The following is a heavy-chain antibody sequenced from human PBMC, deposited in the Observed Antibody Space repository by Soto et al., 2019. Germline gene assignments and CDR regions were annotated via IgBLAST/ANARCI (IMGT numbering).Heavy chain of an antibody. J-gene: IGHJ4*02. CDR1: GFTFSNYA. CDR2: ISGGSGDST. D-gene: IGHD2-2*01. Sequence: EVQLLESGGGQVRPGGSLRLSCAASGFTFSNYAMNWVRQAPGKGLEWVSGISGGSGDSTFYADSVKGRFTISRDNSKNTLHLQMNSLRTEDTAVYYCAKNQPSWATRAAFDYWGQGTLVTVSS. V-gene: IGHV3-23*01. CDR3: AKNQPSWATRAAFDY.